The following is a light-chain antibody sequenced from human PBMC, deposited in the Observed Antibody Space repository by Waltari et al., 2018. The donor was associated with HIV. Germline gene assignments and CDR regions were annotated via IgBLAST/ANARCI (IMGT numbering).Light chain of an antibody. CDR2: GTS. CDR1: QAISNY. CDR3: QSYKSAPFT. J-gene: IGKJ4*01. Sequence: DIQMTQSPSSLSASVGDRVTITCRASQAISNYLAVYQQKPGKVPKVLIYGTSSLQSGVPPRFTGSGSGTEFTLTISSLQPEDVATYYCQSYKSAPFTFGGGTRVEIK. V-gene: IGKV1-27*01.